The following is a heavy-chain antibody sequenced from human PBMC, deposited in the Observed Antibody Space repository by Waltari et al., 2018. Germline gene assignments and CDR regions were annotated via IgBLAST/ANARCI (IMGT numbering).Heavy chain of an antibody. V-gene: IGHV4-31*03. CDR3: ARDIAVAGNFDY. Sequence: QVQLQESGPGLVKPSQTLSLTCTVSGGSISSGGYYWSWIRQHPGKGLEWIGYIYYSWSTYSNPSLKSRVTISVDTSKNQFSLKLSSVTAADTAVYYCARDIAVAGNFDYWGQGTLVTVSS. CDR2: IYYSWST. CDR1: GGSISSGGYY. D-gene: IGHD6-19*01. J-gene: IGHJ4*02.